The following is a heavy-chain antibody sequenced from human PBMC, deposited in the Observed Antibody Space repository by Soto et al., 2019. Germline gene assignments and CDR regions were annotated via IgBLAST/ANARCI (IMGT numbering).Heavy chain of an antibody. CDR2: IYHSGST. V-gene: IGHV4-30-2*01. CDR1: RGSISSGGYC. Sequence: PSETLSLTCAVSRGSISSGGYCWSWIVQPPGKGPEWIGYIYHSGSTYYNPSLKRRVTIPVDRSKNQLSLKLSSVTDADTAVYCCGRGAVREVIEYWGQGTLVTVSS. CDR3: GRGAVREVIEY. J-gene: IGHJ4*02. D-gene: IGHD3-10*01.